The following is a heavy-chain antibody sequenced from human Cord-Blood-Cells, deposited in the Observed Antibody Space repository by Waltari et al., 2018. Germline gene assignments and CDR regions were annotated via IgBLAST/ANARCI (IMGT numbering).Heavy chain of an antibody. CDR3: AREGVSYYFDY. D-gene: IGHD1-26*01. J-gene: IGHJ4*02. CDR2: IYSGGSR. V-gene: IGHV3-66*01. Sequence: QSVESGCALVSYEWCVLLCCPGSGFTDSHTYMSWVSQASGKGLEWVSFIYSGGSRYYADAVNGIFTISRDNSKNTLYHQMNSLGTEDSAVYYCAREGVSYYFDYWGQGTLVTVSS. CDR1: GFTDSHTY.